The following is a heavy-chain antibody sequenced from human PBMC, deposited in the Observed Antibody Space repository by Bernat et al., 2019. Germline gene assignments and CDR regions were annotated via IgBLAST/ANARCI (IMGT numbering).Heavy chain of an antibody. V-gene: IGHV3-53*01. J-gene: IGHJ4*02. D-gene: IGHD3-22*01. CDR1: GFTVSSND. Sequence: EVQLVESGGGLIQPGGSLRLSCAASGFTVSSNDMSWVRQAPGKGLEWVSVIYSGGSTYYADSVKGRFTISRDNSKNTLYLQMNSLRAEDTAVYYCARMYYYDSSGGSDYWGQGTLVTVSS. CDR3: ARMYYYDSSGGSDY. CDR2: IYSGGST.